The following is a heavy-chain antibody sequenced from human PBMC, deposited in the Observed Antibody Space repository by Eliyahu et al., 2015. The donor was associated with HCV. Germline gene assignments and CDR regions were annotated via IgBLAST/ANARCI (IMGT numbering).Heavy chain of an antibody. CDR2: ISSSGSTI. Sequence: VSYISSSGSTIYYADSVKGRFTISRDNAKNSLYLQMNSLRAEDTAVYYCARVPLLRTGTDYFDYWGQGTLVTVSS. V-gene: IGHV3-11*01. D-gene: IGHD3/OR15-3a*01. J-gene: IGHJ4*02. CDR3: ARVPLLRTGTDYFDY.